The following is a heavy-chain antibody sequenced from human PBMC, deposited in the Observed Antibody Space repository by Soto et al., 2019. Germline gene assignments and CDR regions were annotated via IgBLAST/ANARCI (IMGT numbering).Heavy chain of an antibody. J-gene: IGHJ4*02. Sequence: ASVKVSCKASGYTFTSYYMHWVRQAPGQGLEWMGIINPSGGSTSYAQKFQGRVTMTRDTSTSTVYMELSSLRSEDTAVYYCARDLPPAYCGGDCSHFDYWGQGTLVTVSS. V-gene: IGHV1-46*01. D-gene: IGHD2-21*02. CDR2: INPSGGST. CDR3: ARDLPPAYCGGDCSHFDY. CDR1: GYTFTSYY.